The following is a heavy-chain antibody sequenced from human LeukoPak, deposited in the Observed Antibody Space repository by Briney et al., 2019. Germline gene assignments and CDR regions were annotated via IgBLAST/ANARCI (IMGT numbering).Heavy chain of an antibody. V-gene: IGHV3-23*01. J-gene: IGHJ4*02. CDR1: GFTFSSYA. CDR3: AKDDRHYDILTGYPDY. CDR2: ISGSGGST. Sequence: GGSLRLSCAASGFTFSSYAMSWVRQAPGKGLEWVSAISGSGGSTYYADSVKGRFTISRDNSKNTLYLQMNSLRAEDTALYYCAKDDRHYDILTGYPDYWGQGTLVTVSS. D-gene: IGHD3-9*01.